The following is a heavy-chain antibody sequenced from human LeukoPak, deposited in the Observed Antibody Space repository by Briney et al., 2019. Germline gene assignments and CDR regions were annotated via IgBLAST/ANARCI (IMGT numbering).Heavy chain of an antibody. V-gene: IGHV3-13*01. CDR1: GFNLSNYD. Sequence: GGSLRLSCGASGFNLSNYDMHWVRQGTDKGLEWVSSIGIWGDTFYPGSVKGRFTISRENAKNSVYLQMNSLRAGDTAVYFCARGTFCQRTTCSAAGADYWGQGTLVTVPS. D-gene: IGHD1-14*01. CDR3: ARGTFCQRTTCSAAGADY. CDR2: IGIWGDT. J-gene: IGHJ4*02.